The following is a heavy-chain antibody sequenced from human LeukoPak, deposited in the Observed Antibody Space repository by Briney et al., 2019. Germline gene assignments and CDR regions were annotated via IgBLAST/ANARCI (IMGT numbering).Heavy chain of an antibody. CDR1: GFTVSSNY. V-gene: IGHV3-66*01. D-gene: IGHD6-19*01. Sequence: GGSLRLSCAASGFTVSSNYMSWVRQAPGKGLEWVSVIYSGGSTYYADSVKGRFTISRDNSKNTLYLQMNSLRAEDTAVYYCAKDVGSGWYSRYYFDYWGQGTLVTVSS. CDR2: IYSGGST. J-gene: IGHJ4*02. CDR3: AKDVGSGWYSRYYFDY.